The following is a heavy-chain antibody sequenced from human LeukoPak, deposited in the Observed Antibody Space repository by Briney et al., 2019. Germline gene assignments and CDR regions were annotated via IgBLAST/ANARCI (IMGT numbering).Heavy chain of an antibody. CDR3: ARDPPLYCSGGSCYN. D-gene: IGHD2-15*01. CDR1: GFTFDDYA. Sequence: SLRLSCAASGFTFDDYAMHWVRQAPGKGLEWVSGISWNSGSIGYADSVKGRFTISRDNAKNSLYLQMNSLRAEDTALYYCARDPPLYCSGGSCYNWGQGTLVTVSS. V-gene: IGHV3-9*01. J-gene: IGHJ4*02. CDR2: ISWNSGSI.